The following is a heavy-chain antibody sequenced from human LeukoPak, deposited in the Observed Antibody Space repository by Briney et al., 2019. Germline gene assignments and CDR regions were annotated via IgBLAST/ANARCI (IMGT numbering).Heavy chain of an antibody. CDR2: INPSGGST. V-gene: IGHV1-46*01. CDR1: GYTFTGYS. CDR3: AREGAYCSSTSCHIQNWFDP. J-gene: IGHJ5*02. Sequence: ASVKVSCKASGYTFTGYSMHWVRQAPGQGLEWMGIINPSGGSTNYAQIFQGRVTMTRDTSTSTVYMELSSLRSEDTAVYYCAREGAYCSSTSCHIQNWFDPWGQGTLVTVSS. D-gene: IGHD2-2*01.